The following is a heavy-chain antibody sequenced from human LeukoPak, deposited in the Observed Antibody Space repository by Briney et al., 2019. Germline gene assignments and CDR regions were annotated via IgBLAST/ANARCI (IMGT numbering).Heavy chain of an antibody. D-gene: IGHD3-9*01. V-gene: IGHV1-69*06. CDR2: IIPFFGTA. CDR3: ARDREEAGLRYFDWLSDGMDV. CDR1: GGTFSSYA. J-gene: IGHJ6*04. Sequence: ASVNVSCKASGGTFSSYAISWVRQAPGQGLEWMGGIIPFFGTANYAQRFQGRVTITADKSTSTAYMELSSLRSEDTAVYYCARDREEAGLRYFDWLSDGMDVWGKGTTVTVSS.